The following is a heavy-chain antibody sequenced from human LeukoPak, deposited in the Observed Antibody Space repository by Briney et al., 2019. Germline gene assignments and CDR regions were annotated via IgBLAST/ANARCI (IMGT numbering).Heavy chain of an antibody. CDR3: ARRPGIAAAGATKRAFDI. D-gene: IGHD6-13*01. CDR1: GGSISSSSYY. CDR2: IYYRGST. J-gene: IGHJ3*02. Sequence: PSETLSLTCTVSGGSISSSSYYWGWIRQPPGKGLEWIGSIYYRGSTFYNPSLKSRVTISVDTSKNQFSLKLSSVTAADTAVYYCARRPGIAAAGATKRAFDIWGQGTMVTVSS. V-gene: IGHV4-39*01.